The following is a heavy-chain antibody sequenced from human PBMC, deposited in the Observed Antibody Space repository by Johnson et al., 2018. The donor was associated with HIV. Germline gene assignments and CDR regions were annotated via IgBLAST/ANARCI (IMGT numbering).Heavy chain of an antibody. J-gene: IGHJ3*01. Sequence: VQLVESGGGLVQPGGSLRLSCAASGFAFRTYWIVWVRQVPGKRPVWVARIYNDGSRTTYADSVRGRFTISRDNAKYTVDLQMNSLRVEDTAVYYCAKVDCGGDTCAGYDPFDLWGQGTLVTVSS. V-gene: IGHV3-74*03. CDR2: IYNDGSRT. D-gene: IGHD2-21*01. CDR3: AKVDCGGDTCAGYDPFDL. CDR1: GFAFRTYW.